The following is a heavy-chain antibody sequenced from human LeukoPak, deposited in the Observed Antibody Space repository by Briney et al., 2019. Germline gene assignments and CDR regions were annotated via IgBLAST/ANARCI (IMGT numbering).Heavy chain of an antibody. Sequence: GGSLRLSCSAAGFTFRSHAMHWVRQAPGKGLEYVSTINDDGSLTYYADSVKGRFTISRDNSKITVYLQMNNLRPDDSAVYHCLKGGWATIGPPKDWGQGTQVSVSS. J-gene: IGHJ4*02. V-gene: IGHV3-64D*08. CDR1: GFTFRSHA. CDR2: INDDGSLT. CDR3: LKGGWATIGPPKD. D-gene: IGHD5-24*01.